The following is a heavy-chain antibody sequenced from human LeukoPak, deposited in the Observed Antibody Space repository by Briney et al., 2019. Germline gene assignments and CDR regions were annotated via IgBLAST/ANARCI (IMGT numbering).Heavy chain of an antibody. J-gene: IGHJ4*02. D-gene: IGHD3-10*01. Sequence: PSETLSLTCAVSGGSISSSNWWSWVRQPPGKGLEWIGEIYHSGSTNYNPSLKSRVTISVDKSKNQFSLKLSSVTAADTAVYYCAWGTYGSGSYYDYWGQGTLVTVSS. CDR3: AWGTYGSGSYYDY. V-gene: IGHV4-4*02. CDR1: GGSISSSNW. CDR2: IYHSGST.